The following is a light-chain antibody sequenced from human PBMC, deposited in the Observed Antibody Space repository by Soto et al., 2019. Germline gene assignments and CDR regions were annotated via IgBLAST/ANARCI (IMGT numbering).Light chain of an antibody. V-gene: IGKV2-28*01. CDR2: WGS. CDR1: QSLLHSNGYNY. J-gene: IGKJ2*01. CDR3: MQALQSPPSP. Sequence: EIVMTQSPLSLSVTPGEPASISCRSSQSLLHSNGYNYFDWYLQKPGQSPQLLIYWGSNRASGVPGRFSGSGSGTDFTLTISRVEAEDVGVYYCMQALQSPPSPLGQGTKLEIK.